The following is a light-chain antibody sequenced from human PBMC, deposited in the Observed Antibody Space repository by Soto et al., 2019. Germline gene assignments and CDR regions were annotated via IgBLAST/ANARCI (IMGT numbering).Light chain of an antibody. CDR3: HHYET. J-gene: IGKJ1*01. V-gene: IGKV3-20*01. CDR2: GAS. Sequence: EIVLTQSPGTLSLSPGFRSTFSCRASQSVSRSYLGWYQQKPGQAPRLLMYGASIRAAGVPDRFSGSGSGTEFTLTISRLEPEDFTVYYCHHYETFGQGTKVDIK. CDR1: QSVSRSY.